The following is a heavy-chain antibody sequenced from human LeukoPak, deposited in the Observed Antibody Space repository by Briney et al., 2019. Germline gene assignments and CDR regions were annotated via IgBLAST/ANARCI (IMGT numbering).Heavy chain of an antibody. D-gene: IGHD3-10*01. Sequence: ASVKVSCKASGYTFTGYYMHWVRQAPGQGLEWMGWINPNSGGTNYAQKFQGRVTMTRDTSIGTAYMELSRLRSDDTAVYYCYITMVRYFDYWGQGTLVTVSS. CDR3: YITMVRYFDY. V-gene: IGHV1-2*02. CDR2: INPNSGGT. J-gene: IGHJ4*02. CDR1: GYTFTGYY.